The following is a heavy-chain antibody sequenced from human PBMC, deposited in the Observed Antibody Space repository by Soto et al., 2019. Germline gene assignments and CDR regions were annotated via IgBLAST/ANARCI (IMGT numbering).Heavy chain of an antibody. V-gene: IGHV3-11*01. CDR3: AKDPDIVATIHQYFDY. J-gene: IGHJ4*02. CDR1: GFTFSDQY. Sequence: TGGSLRLSCAASGFTFSDQYMGWIRQAPGKGLEWISYVSNGGSAKYYADSVRGRFSISRDNAQNSLYLQMNSLRAEDTAVYYCAKDPDIVATIHQYFDYWGQGTLVTVSS. D-gene: IGHD5-12*01. CDR2: VSNGGSAK.